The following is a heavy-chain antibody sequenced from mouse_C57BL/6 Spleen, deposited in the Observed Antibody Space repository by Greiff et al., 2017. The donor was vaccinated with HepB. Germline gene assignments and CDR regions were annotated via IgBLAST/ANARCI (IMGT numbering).Heavy chain of an antibody. CDR2: INYDGSST. CDR1: GFTFSDYY. CDR3: ARDLPIYYGNYGWYFDV. D-gene: IGHD2-1*01. V-gene: IGHV5-16*01. Sequence: EVKLVESEGGLVQPGSSMKLSCTASGFTFSDYYMAWVRQVPEKGLEWVANINYDGSSTYYLDSLKSRFIISRDNAKNILYLQMSSLKSEDTATYYCARDLPIYYGNYGWYFDVWGTGTTVTVSS. J-gene: IGHJ1*03.